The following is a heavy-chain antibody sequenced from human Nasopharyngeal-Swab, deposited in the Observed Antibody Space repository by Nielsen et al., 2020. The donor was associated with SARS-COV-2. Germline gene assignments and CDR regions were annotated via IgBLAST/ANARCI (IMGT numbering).Heavy chain of an antibody. V-gene: IGHV4-39*01. D-gene: IGHD5-18*01. Sequence: SETLSLTCTVSGGSISSSSYYWGWIRQPPGKGLEWIGSIYYSGSTYYNPSLKSRVTISVDTSKNQFSLKLSSVTAADTAVYYCAGYSYASRPDYWGQGTLVTVSS. CDR3: AGYSYASRPDY. J-gene: IGHJ4*02. CDR2: IYYSGST. CDR1: GGSISSSSYY.